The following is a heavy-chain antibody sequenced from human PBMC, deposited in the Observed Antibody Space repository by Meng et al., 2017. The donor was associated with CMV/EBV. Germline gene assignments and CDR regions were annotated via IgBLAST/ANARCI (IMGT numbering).Heavy chain of an antibody. CDR3: AREAHYYDNSGYYSDYFDY. D-gene: IGHD3-22*01. CDR1: GASISSGDYY. CDR2: IYYSGST. Sequence: SETPSLTCTVSGASISSGDYYWSWIRQPPGKGLEYLGYIYYSGSTYYNPSLKSRVTISVDTSKNQFSLKLSSVTAADTAVYYCAREAHYYDNSGYYSDYFDYWGQGTLVTVS. V-gene: IGHV4-30-4*08. J-gene: IGHJ4*02.